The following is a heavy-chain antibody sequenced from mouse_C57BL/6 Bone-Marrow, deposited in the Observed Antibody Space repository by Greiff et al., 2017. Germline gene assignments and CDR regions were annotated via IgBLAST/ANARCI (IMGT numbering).Heavy chain of an antibody. CDR1: GYTFTSYW. J-gene: IGHJ2*01. Sequence: QVQLQQPGAELVKPGASVKVSCKASGYTFTSYWMHWVKQRPGQGLEWIGSIHPSGSGTNYNQKFKGKATLTVDKSSSTAYMQLSSLTSEDSAVYCCTIADSFDYWGQGTTLTVSS. D-gene: IGHD2-12*01. CDR2: IHPSGSGT. CDR3: TIADSFDY. V-gene: IGHV1-74*01.